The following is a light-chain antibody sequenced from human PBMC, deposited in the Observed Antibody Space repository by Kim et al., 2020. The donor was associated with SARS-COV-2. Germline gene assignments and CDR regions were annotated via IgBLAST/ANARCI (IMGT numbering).Light chain of an antibody. J-gene: IGKJ4*01. Sequence: EVVLTQSPATLSLSPGERATLSCRASQSVNNYLAWYQQKPGQAPRLLLYDVSNRATGIPARFSGSGSGTDFTLTISSLEPEDSAVYYCQHRKTWPVTFGGGTKLEI. V-gene: IGKV3-11*01. CDR2: DVS. CDR3: QHRKTWPVT. CDR1: QSVNNY.